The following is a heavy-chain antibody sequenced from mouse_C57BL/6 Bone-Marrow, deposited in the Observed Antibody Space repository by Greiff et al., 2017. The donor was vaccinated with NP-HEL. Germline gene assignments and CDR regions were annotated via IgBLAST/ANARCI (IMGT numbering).Heavy chain of an antibody. CDR3: ARGRSSSHYFDY. CDR1: GYSITSGYY. CDR2: ISYDGSN. Sequence: EVQLQESGPGLVKPSQSLSLTCSVTGYSITSGYYWNWIRQFPGNKLEWMGYISYDGSNNYNPSLKNRISITRDTSKNQFFLKLNSVTTEDTATYYCARGRSSSHYFDYWGQGTTLTVSS. V-gene: IGHV3-6*01. D-gene: IGHD1-1*01. J-gene: IGHJ2*01.